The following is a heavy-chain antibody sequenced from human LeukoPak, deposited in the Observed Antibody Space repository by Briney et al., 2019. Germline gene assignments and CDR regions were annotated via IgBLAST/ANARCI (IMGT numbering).Heavy chain of an antibody. CDR2: ISGSGGST. CDR3: AKDGGAFYFDY. V-gene: IGHV3-23*01. CDR1: GFTFSSYG. Sequence: GGSLRLSCAASGFTFSSYGMSWVRQAPGEGLEWVSAISGSGGSTYYADSVKGRFTISRDNSKNTLYLQMNSLRAEDTAVYYCAKDGGAFYFDYWGQGTLVTVSS. J-gene: IGHJ4*02. D-gene: IGHD3-16*01.